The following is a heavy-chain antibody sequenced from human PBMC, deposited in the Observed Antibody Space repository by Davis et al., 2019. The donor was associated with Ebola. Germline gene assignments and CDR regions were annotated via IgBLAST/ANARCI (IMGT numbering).Heavy chain of an antibody. Sequence: PGGSLRLSCAASGFTFSNAWMNWVRQAPGKGLEWVGRIQSKTGGGTTDYAAPVNGRFTVSRDDSKNTLYLQMNSLKTEDTAVYYCTTDISGYSRVIDYWGQGTLVTVSS. CDR1: GFTFSNAW. D-gene: IGHD6-13*01. J-gene: IGHJ4*02. CDR3: TTDISGYSRVIDY. CDR2: IQSKTGGGTT. V-gene: IGHV3-15*01.